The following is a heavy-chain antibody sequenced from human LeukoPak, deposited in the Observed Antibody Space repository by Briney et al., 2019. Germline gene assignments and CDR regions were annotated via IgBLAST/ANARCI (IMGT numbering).Heavy chain of an antibody. D-gene: IGHD5-12*01. CDR3: AREHPSGYTYYIDS. V-gene: IGHV3-7*01. J-gene: IGHJ4*02. CDR1: GFTFSDYY. CDR2: IKQDGSEK. Sequence: RPGGSLRLSCVASGFTFSDYYMSWVRQPPGKGLEWVANIKQDGSEKYYVDSVKGRFTISRDNAKNSLFLQMNSLRAEDTAVYYCAREHPSGYTYYIDSWGQGTLVSVSS.